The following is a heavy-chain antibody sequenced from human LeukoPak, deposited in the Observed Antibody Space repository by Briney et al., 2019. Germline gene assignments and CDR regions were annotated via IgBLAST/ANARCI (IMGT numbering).Heavy chain of an antibody. CDR1: GYNFNNYW. CDR2: IYPGDSDT. CDR3: ARQVDYYYYMDV. V-gene: IGHV5-51*01. Sequence: GESLKISCKGSGYNFNNYWIGWVRQMPGKGLECMGIIYPGDSDTKYSPPFRGQVTISADKSINTAYLQWSSLKASDTAMYYCARQVDYYYYMDVWGKGTTVTVSS. J-gene: IGHJ6*03.